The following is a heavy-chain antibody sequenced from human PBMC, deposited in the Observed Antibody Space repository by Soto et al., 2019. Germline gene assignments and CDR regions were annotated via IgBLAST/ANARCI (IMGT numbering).Heavy chain of an antibody. CDR1: GFMFSPYW. V-gene: IGHV3-7*01. CDR3: VREDWHRFDA. J-gene: IGHJ4*02. CDR2: ISGGASDK. Sequence: EVQLVDSGGGLVQPGGSLRLSCAASGFMFSPYWMSWVRQDPGKGLEWVATISGGASDKFYVDSVKGRFTISRDDAKNSVYLQMNSLRDEDTAIYYCVREDWHRFDAWGQGTLVTVSS. D-gene: IGHD2-21*01.